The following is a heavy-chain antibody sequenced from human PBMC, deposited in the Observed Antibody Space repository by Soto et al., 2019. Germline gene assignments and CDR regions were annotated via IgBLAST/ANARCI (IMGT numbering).Heavy chain of an antibody. J-gene: IGHJ4*02. CDR1: GYRLSNYY. CDR3: AWAESLVAGQAFNS. Sequence: QVDLVQSGAEVKKPGASVKMSCKSSGYRLSNYYMHWGRQAPGQGLEWMGIVNPSDGRANYARKFQGRVTMTWDTSTTTLCMEVNSLRSDDTAIYYCAWAESLVAGQAFNSWRQGTLDTVSS. D-gene: IGHD6-19*01. V-gene: IGHV1-46*01. CDR2: VNPSDGRA.